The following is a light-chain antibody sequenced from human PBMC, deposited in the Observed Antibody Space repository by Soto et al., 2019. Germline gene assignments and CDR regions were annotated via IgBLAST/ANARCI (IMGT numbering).Light chain of an antibody. J-gene: IGKJ1*01. CDR3: QQSYSTLWT. CDR2: AAS. V-gene: IGKV1-39*01. CDR1: QSINDY. Sequence: IQMTQSPSSLSASVGDRVNITGRASQSINDYLNWYQQKPGTAPRLLIYAASNLQSGVPSRFSGSGAGTDFTLTINSLQPEDFATYYCQQSYSTLWTFGPGTKVDIK.